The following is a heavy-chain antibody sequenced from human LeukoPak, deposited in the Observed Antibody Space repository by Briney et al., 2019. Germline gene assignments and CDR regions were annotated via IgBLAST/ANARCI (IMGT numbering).Heavy chain of an antibody. CDR1: GFTFSSYG. J-gene: IGHJ4*02. Sequence: GGSLRLSCVASGFTFSSYGMHWVRQAPGKGLEWVAVIWYDGSNKYYADSVKGRFTISRDNSKNTLYLQMNSLRAEDTAVYYCARGGYYVWGSYPIDYWGQGTLVTVSS. V-gene: IGHV3-33*01. D-gene: IGHD3-16*02. CDR3: ARGGYYVWGSYPIDY. CDR2: IWYDGSNK.